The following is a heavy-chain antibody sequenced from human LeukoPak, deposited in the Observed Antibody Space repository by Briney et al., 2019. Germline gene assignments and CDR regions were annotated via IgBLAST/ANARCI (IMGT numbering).Heavy chain of an antibody. CDR3: ARFIAAGSERYFDY. V-gene: IGHV4-31*03. CDR1: GGSISSGGYY. CDR2: IYYSGST. D-gene: IGHD6-13*01. J-gene: IGHJ4*02. Sequence: PSETLSLTCTVSGGSISSGGYYWSWIRQHPGKGLEWIGHIYYSGSTSYNPSLKSRVTISVDTSKNQFSLKLSSVTAADTAVYYCARFIAAGSERYFDYWGQGTLVTVSS.